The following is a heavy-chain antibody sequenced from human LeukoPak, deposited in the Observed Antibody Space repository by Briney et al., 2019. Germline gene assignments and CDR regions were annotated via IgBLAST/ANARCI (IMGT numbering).Heavy chain of an antibody. CDR3: ARDGPRHVLDY. V-gene: IGHV4-31*03. J-gene: IGHJ4*02. CDR2: IFYREST. Sequence: SQTLSLTCTVSGGSISSGGYYWSWIRQHPGKGLEWIGYIFYRESTYYNPSLKSRVTISVDTSKNQFSLKLSSVTAADTAAYYCARDGPRHVLDYWGQGTLVTVSS. CDR1: GGSISSGGYY. D-gene: IGHD3-10*02.